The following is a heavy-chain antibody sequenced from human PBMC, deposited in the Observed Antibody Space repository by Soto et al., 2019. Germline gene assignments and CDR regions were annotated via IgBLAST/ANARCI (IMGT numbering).Heavy chain of an antibody. Sequence: GGSLRLSCTASGFTFGDYPMSWFRQAPGKGLEWVGFIRSKAYGGTTEYAASVKGRFTISRDDSKSIAYLQMNSLKTEDTAVYYCTGSGYYGSLVDYWGQGTLVTSPQ. J-gene: IGHJ4*02. V-gene: IGHV3-49*03. CDR2: IRSKAYGGTT. D-gene: IGHD3-22*01. CDR1: GFTFGDYP. CDR3: TGSGYYGSLVDY.